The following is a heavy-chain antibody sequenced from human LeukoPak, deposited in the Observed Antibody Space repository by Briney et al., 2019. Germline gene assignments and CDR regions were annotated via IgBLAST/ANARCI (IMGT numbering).Heavy chain of an antibody. CDR3: ARQIASAGTAGFDF. Sequence: SETLSLTCSVSGGSISTYHWSWIRQPAGKGLEWIGRIYSTGSTNYNPSLKSRVTMSVDTSKNQFSLRLRSVTAADTAVYYCARQIASAGTAGFDFWGQGALVTVSS. D-gene: IGHD6-13*01. J-gene: IGHJ4*02. CDR1: GGSISTYH. CDR2: IYSTGST. V-gene: IGHV4-4*07.